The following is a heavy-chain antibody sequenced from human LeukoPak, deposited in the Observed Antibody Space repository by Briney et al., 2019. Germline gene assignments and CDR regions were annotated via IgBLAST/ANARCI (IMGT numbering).Heavy chain of an antibody. V-gene: IGHV3-21*05. CDR2: IGSSGSHI. CDR3: AELGITMIGGV. CDR1: EFTFSSYT. J-gene: IGHJ6*04. D-gene: IGHD3-10*02. Sequence: PGGSLRLSCAASEFTFSSYTITWVRQAPGRGLGWVSYIGSSGSHIYYADSVKGRFTIPRDNAKNSLYLQMNSLRAEDTAVYYCAELGITMIGGVWGKGTTVTISS.